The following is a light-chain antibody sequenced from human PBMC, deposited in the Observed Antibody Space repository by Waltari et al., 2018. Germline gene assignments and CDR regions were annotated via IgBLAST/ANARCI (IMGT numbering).Light chain of an antibody. Sequence: QSVLTQPPSASGTPGQRVTVSCSGSSSNIGSNSVTWYQHLPGTAPKLLIDNNNERPSGVPGRFSACKSGTSASLAISGLQSEDEADYYCASWDDSLNGLVFGTGTKVSAL. J-gene: IGLJ1*01. V-gene: IGLV1-44*01. CDR2: NNN. CDR3: ASWDDSLNGLV. CDR1: SSNIGSNS.